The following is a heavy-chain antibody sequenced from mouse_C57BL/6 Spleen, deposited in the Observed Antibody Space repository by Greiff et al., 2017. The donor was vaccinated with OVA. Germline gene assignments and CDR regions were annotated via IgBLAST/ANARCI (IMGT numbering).Heavy chain of an antibody. D-gene: IGHD4-1*01. CDR3: ARDGNWSFDY. V-gene: IGHV5-4*01. J-gene: IGHJ2*01. CDR1: GFTFSSYA. CDR2: ISDGGSYT. Sequence: EVQLVESGGGLVKPGGSLKLSCAASGFTFSSYAMSCVRQTPEKRLEWVATISDGGSYTYYPDNVKGRFTISRDNAKNNLYLQMSHLKSEDTAMYYCARDGNWSFDYWGQGTTLTVSS.